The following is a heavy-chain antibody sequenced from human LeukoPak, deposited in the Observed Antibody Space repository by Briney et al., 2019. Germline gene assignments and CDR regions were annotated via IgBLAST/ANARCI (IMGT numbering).Heavy chain of an antibody. CDR1: GHTFTGYF. Sequence: ASVKVSCKASGHTFTGYFLHWVRQAPGQGLEWMGWIGPNNGVTNYAQKFQGKVTMTRDTSINTAYMEVSSLRSDDTAVYYCARDIRPRVESFDYWGQGTLVTVSS. V-gene: IGHV1-2*02. CDR2: IGPNNGVT. D-gene: IGHD3-3*01. J-gene: IGHJ4*02. CDR3: ARDIRPRVESFDY.